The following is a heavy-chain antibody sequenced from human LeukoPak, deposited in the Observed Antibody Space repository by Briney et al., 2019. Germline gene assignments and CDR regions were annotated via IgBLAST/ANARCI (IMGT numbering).Heavy chain of an antibody. J-gene: IGHJ4*02. V-gene: IGHV4-61*01. CDR2: IHYTGNT. D-gene: IGHD3-9*01. CDR3: ARDGAGMTGTGLDY. CDR1: NGSINFVSYY. Sequence: PSETLSLTCTVSNGSINFVSYYWSWIRQPPGKGLEWLGYIHYTGNTIYNPSLKSRVTISMDTAKNQFSLKVSSMTAADTAVYYCARDGAGMTGTGLDYWGQGILATVSS.